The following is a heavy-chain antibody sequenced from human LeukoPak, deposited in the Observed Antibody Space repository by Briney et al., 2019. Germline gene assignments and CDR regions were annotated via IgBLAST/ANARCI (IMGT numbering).Heavy chain of an antibody. CDR2: IKQDGSEK. V-gene: IGHV3-7*01. Sequence: PGGSLRLSCAASGFTFSNYWMTGVRQAPGKGLEWVADIKQDGSEKLYVNSVRGRFTISRDNAKMSLFLQMNSLRAEDTAVYYCARDNGVVHGVYYMDVWGKGTTVTVS. CDR1: GFTFSNYW. J-gene: IGHJ6*03. CDR3: ARDNGVVHGVYYMDV. D-gene: IGHD3-3*01.